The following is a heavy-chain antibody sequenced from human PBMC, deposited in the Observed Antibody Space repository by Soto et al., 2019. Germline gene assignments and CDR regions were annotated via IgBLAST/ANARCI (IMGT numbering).Heavy chain of an antibody. CDR1: GYTFTSYG. V-gene: IGHV1-18*01. Sequence: QVQLVQSGAEVKKPGASVKVSCKASGYTFTSYGISWVRQAPGQGLEWMGWISTYNGNTNYAQKLQGRVTMTTDTATSTAYMELRSLRSDDTAVYDCARRYGIAAAGTYYYYYGMDVWGHGTTVTVSS. J-gene: IGHJ6*02. CDR2: ISTYNGNT. CDR3: ARRYGIAAAGTYYYYYGMDV. D-gene: IGHD6-13*01.